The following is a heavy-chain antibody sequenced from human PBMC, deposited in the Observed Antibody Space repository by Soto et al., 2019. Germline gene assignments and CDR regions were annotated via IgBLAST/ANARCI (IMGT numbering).Heavy chain of an antibody. D-gene: IGHD3-10*02. CDR1: GFTFSSYA. CDR2: ISGSGGST. J-gene: IGHJ4*02. Sequence: PGGSLRLSCAASGFTFSSYAMSWVRQAPGKGLEWVSAISGSGGSTYYADSVKGRFTISRDNSKNTLYLQMNSLRAEDTAVYYCAKDPQPMFSSVSHFDYWGQGTLVTVSS. CDR3: AKDPQPMFSSVSHFDY. V-gene: IGHV3-23*01.